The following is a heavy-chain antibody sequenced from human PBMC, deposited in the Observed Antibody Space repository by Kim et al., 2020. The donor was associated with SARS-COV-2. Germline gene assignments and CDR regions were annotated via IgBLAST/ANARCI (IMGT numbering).Heavy chain of an antibody. J-gene: IGHJ6*02. D-gene: IGHD6-19*01. V-gene: IGHV3-48*02. Sequence: GGSLRLSCAASGFTFSSYSMNWVRQAPGRGLEWISYIGSSSSTIYYADSVKGRFTISRDNAKNSLYLQMNSLRDEDTAVYYCARTIVAVAANYYGMGVWGQGTTATVSS. CDR3: ARTIVAVAANYYGMGV. CDR2: IGSSSSTI. CDR1: GFTFSSYS.